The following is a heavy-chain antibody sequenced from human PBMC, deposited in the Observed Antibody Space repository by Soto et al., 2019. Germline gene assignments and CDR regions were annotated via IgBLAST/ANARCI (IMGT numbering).Heavy chain of an antibody. Sequence: SETLSLACAVYGGSFSGYYWSWIRQPPGKGLEWIGEINHSGSTNYNPSLKSRVTISVDTSKNQFSLKLSSVTAADTAVYYCARVRGYSSGWYAYWGQGTLVTVSS. D-gene: IGHD6-19*01. CDR2: INHSGST. V-gene: IGHV4-34*01. CDR3: ARVRGYSSGWYAY. CDR1: GGSFSGYY. J-gene: IGHJ4*02.